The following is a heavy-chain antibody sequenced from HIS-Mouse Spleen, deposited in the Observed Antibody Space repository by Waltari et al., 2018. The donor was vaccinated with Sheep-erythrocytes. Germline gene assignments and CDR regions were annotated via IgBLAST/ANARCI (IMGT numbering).Heavy chain of an antibody. V-gene: IGHV3-30*04. CDR2: ISYDGSNK. Sequence: QVQLVESGGGVVQPGRSLRLSCAASGFTFSSYAMHWVRQAPGKGLECVAVISYDGSNKYYADSVKGRFTISRDNSKNTLYLQMNSLRAEDTAVYYCAREHFDIWGQGTMVTVSS. CDR3: AREHFDI. J-gene: IGHJ3*02. CDR1: GFTFSSYA.